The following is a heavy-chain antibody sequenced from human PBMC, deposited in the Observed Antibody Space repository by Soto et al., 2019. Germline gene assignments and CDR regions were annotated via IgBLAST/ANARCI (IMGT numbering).Heavy chain of an antibody. Sequence: PSETLSLTCTVSGGSISSYYWSWIRQPPGKGLEWIGYIYYSGSTNYNPSIKSRVTISVDTSKNQFSLKLSSVTAADTAVYYCARRYGANFDYWGQGTLVTVSS. D-gene: IGHD4-17*01. CDR2: IYYSGST. CDR3: ARRYGANFDY. V-gene: IGHV4-59*08. CDR1: GGSISSYY. J-gene: IGHJ4*02.